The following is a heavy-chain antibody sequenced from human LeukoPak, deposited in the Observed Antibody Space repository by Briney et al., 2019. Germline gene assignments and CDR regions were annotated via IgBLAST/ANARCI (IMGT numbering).Heavy chain of an antibody. V-gene: IGHV4-34*01. CDR3: ARAYYYDSSGYYRKYFQH. J-gene: IGHJ1*01. Sequence: PSETLSLTCAVYGGSFSGYYWSWIRQPPGKGLEWIGEINHSGSTNYNPSLKSRVTISVDTSKNQFSLKLSSVTAADTAVYYCARAYYYDSSGYYRKYFQHWGQGTLVTVSS. D-gene: IGHD3-22*01. CDR1: GGSFSGYY. CDR2: INHSGST.